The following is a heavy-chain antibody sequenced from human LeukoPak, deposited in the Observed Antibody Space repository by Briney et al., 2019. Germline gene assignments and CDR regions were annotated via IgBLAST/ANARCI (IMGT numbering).Heavy chain of an antibody. CDR2: IRYDGSNK. V-gene: IGHV3-30*02. Sequence: GRSLRHSCAASGFTFSSYAMHRVRQAPGKGLEWVAFIRYDGSNKYYVDSVKGRFTISRDNSKNTLYLQMNSLRAEDTAVYYCAKPSLYYYDTSGYYRYWYFDLWGRGTLVTVSS. J-gene: IGHJ2*01. CDR1: GFTFSSYA. CDR3: AKPSLYYYDTSGYYRYWYFDL. D-gene: IGHD3-22*01.